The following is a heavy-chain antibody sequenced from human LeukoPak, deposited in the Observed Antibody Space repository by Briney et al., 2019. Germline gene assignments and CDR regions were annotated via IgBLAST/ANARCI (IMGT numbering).Heavy chain of an antibody. CDR3: ARDGSYYGQYYFDY. J-gene: IGHJ4*02. CDR1: GFTFGPYT. V-gene: IGHV3-21*01. Sequence: GGSLRLSCAASGFTFGPYTMNWVRQAPGKGLEWVASITSTSRYIYYADSLKGRFTISRDNAQNSLYLQMNRLIVEDTAVYYCARDGSYYGQYYFDYWGRGTLVSVSS. CDR2: ITSTSRYI. D-gene: IGHD1-26*01.